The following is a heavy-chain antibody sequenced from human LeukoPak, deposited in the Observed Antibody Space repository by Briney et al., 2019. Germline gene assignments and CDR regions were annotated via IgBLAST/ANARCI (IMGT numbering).Heavy chain of an antibody. V-gene: IGHV3-20*04. Sequence: GGSLRLSCAASGFTFDDYGMSWVRQAPGKGLEWVCGISGNGGSRDYADSLKGRFTISRDNAKNSLYLQMNSLRAEDMALYYCAKGAYYDFWSGYFHFDYWGQGTLVTVSS. CDR1: GFTFDDYG. CDR3: AKGAYYDFWSGYFHFDY. D-gene: IGHD3-3*01. J-gene: IGHJ4*02. CDR2: ISGNGGSR.